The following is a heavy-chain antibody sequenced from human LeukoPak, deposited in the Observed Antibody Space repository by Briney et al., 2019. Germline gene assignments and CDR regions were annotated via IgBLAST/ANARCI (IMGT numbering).Heavy chain of an antibody. V-gene: IGHV3-23*01. J-gene: IGHJ4*02. CDR2: ISGSSGTI. CDR1: GFTFSSYS. CDR3: AKVSDGYYYDSSGYKRGFDY. Sequence: GGSLRLSCVVSGFTFSSYSMNWVRQAPGKGLEWVSYISGSSGTIYYADSVKGRFTISRDNSKNTLYLQMNSLRAEDTAVYYCAKVSDGYYYDSSGYKRGFDYWGQGTLVTVSS. D-gene: IGHD3-22*01.